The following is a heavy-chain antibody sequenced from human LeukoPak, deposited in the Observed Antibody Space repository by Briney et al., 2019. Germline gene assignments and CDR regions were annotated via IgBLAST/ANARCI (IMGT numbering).Heavy chain of an antibody. V-gene: IGHV1-2*04. CDR3: ARDVDIVATSVPDLGWFDP. CDR1: GYTFTCYY. Sequence: GASVKVSCKASGYTFTCYYMHWVRQAPGQGLEWMGWINPNSGGTNYAQKFQGWVTMTRDTSISTAYMELSRLRSDDTAVYYCARDVDIVATSVPDLGWFDPWGQGTLVTVSS. J-gene: IGHJ5*02. CDR2: INPNSGGT. D-gene: IGHD5-12*01.